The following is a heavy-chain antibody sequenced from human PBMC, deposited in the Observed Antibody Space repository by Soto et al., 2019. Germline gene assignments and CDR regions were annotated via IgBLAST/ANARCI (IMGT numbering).Heavy chain of an antibody. D-gene: IGHD6-13*01. Sequence: VKVSCKASGGTFSSYAISWVRQAPGQGLEWMGGIIPIFGTANYAQKFQGRVTITADESTSTAYMELSSLRSEDTAVYYCARSGRAAAGRSYYGMDVWGQGTTVTVSS. CDR2: IIPIFGTA. V-gene: IGHV1-69*13. CDR1: GGTFSSYA. J-gene: IGHJ6*02. CDR3: ARSGRAAAGRSYYGMDV.